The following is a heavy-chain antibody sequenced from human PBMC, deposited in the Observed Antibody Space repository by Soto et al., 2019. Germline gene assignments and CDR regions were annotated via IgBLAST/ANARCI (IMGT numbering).Heavy chain of an antibody. CDR2: LSNTGRRT. CDR3: ATEMGASQGPFDN. J-gene: IGHJ4*02. V-gene: IGHV3-23*01. CDR1: VFPFGANA. D-gene: IGHD1-26*01. Sequence: GGSLRLSCVVSVFPFGANAMSWVRQAPGKGLEWVSGLSNTGRRTSYADSVKGRFNISRDNSENTVYLQMNSLRVEDTAVYYCATEMGASQGPFDNWGQGTLVTVSS.